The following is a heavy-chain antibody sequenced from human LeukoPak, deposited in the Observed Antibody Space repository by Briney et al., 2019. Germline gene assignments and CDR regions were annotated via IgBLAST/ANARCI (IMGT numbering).Heavy chain of an antibody. J-gene: IGHJ4*02. Sequence: AGGSLRLSCAASGFNFSRNGMHWVRQAPGKGLEWVAFIRYDGSNKYYADSVKGRFTISRDNSKNTLYLQMNSLRAEDTAVYYCAKDRGLYPYYFDYWGQGTLVTVSS. CDR3: AKDRGLYPYYFDY. CDR1: GFNFSRNG. V-gene: IGHV3-30*02. CDR2: IRYDGSNK. D-gene: IGHD2-15*01.